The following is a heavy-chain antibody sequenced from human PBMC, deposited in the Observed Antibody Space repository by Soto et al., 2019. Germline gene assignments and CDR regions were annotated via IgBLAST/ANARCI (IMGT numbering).Heavy chain of an antibody. CDR2: IIPILGIA. CDR1: GGTFSSYT. Sequence: QVQLVQSGAEVKKPGSSVKVSCKASGGTFSSYTISWVRQAPGQGLEWMGRIIPILGIANYAQKFQGRVTITADKSTSTXXTXQXXVSAEDQAVYYSARGAAIVVAPGHRPYYYFYRMGVWGQGTTVTVFS. V-gene: IGHV1-69*02. D-gene: IGHD2-2*01. J-gene: IGHJ6*02. CDR3: ARGAAIVVAPGHRPYYYFYRMGV.